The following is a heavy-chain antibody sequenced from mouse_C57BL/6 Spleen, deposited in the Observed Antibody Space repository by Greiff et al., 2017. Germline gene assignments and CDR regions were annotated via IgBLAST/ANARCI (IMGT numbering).Heavy chain of an antibody. CDR3: TRGSYSNSDAMDY. D-gene: IGHD2-5*01. CDR1: GFTFSSYA. Sequence: DVKLQESGEGLVKPGGSLKLSCAASGFTFSSYAMSWVRQTPEKRLEWVAYISSGGDYIYYADTVKGRVTISRDNARNTLYLQMSSLKSEDTAMYYCTRGSYSNSDAMDYWGQGTSVTVSS. V-gene: IGHV5-9-1*02. J-gene: IGHJ4*01. CDR2: ISSGGDYI.